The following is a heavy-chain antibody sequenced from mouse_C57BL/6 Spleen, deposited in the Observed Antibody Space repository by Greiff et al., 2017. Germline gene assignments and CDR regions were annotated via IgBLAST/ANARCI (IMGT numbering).Heavy chain of an antibody. J-gene: IGHJ2*01. CDR1: GFTFSDYY. CDR3: AREGVVAYYFDY. CDR2: INHDGSST. D-gene: IGHD1-1*01. V-gene: IGHV5-16*01. Sequence: VQLKQSEGGLVQPGSSMKLSCTASGFTFSDYYMAWVRQVPEKGLEWVANINHDGSSTYYLDSLKSRFIISRDNAKTILYLQMSSLKSEDTATYYCAREGVVAYYFDYWGQGTTLTVSS.